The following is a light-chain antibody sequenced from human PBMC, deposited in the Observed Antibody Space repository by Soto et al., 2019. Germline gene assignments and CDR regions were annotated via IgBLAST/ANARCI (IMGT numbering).Light chain of an antibody. J-gene: IGKJ4*01. CDR1: QSVHSK. Sequence: EIVMTQSPATLSVSPGERATLSCRASQSVHSKVAWYHQKPGQATRLLIYLTSTRATGIPARFSGSGSGTDFTLTISSLQSEDFAVYYCQQYNSWPLTFGGGTKVEIK. CDR3: QQYNSWPLT. CDR2: LTS. V-gene: IGKV3-15*01.